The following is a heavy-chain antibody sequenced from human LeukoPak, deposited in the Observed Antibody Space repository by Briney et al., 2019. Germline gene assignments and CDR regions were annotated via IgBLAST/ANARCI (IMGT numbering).Heavy chain of an antibody. CDR1: GGTCSSYA. D-gene: IGHD3-22*01. CDR3: AGHYYDSSGFDY. J-gene: IGHJ4*02. V-gene: IGHV1-69*13. Sequence: SVKVSCKASGGTCSSYAISWVRQAPGQGLEWMGGIIPIFGTANYAQKFQGRVTITADESTSTAYMGLSSLRSEDTAVYYCAGHYYDSSGFDYWGQGTLVTVSS. CDR2: IIPIFGTA.